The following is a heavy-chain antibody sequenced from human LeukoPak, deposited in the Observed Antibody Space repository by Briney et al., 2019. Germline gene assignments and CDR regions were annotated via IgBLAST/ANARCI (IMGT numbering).Heavy chain of an antibody. CDR3: AKDQSGGQLDSAPDKFDC. Sequence: GGSLRLSCATSGFTFSSSWMSWVRQAPGKGLECVANIKEDGREKYYVDSVKGRFTISRDNAKNSLYLQMSSLRAEDTAVYYCAKDQSGGQLDSAPDKFDCWGQGTLVTVSS. CDR2: IKEDGREK. V-gene: IGHV3-7*03. CDR1: GFTFSSSW. J-gene: IGHJ4*02. D-gene: IGHD3/OR15-3a*01.